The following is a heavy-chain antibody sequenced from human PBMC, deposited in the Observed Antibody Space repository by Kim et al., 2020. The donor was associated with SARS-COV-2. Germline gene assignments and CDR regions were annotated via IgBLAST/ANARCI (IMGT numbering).Heavy chain of an antibody. J-gene: IGHJ4*02. CDR3: AIVRDYSGYDSSFDY. Sequence: SETLSLTCAVSGGSISSSNWWRWVRQPPGKGLEWIGEIYHSGSTNYNPSLKSRVTISIDKSKNQFSLNLSSVTAADTAVYYCAIVRDYSGYDSSFDYWGQGTLVTVSS. CDR2: IYHSGST. CDR1: GGSISSSNW. V-gene: IGHV4-4*02. D-gene: IGHD5-12*01.